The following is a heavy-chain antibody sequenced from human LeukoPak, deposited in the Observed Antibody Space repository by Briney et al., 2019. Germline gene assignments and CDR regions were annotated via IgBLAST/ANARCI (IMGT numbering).Heavy chain of an antibody. Sequence: GGSLRLSCAASGFIFSHYTMTWVRQAPGKGLEWVSSINGSGDATKYADSVMGRFTVSRDNSKNTVSLQMNSLRAEDTAVYYCAKAGARGNVNWFDSWGQGTLVTVSS. D-gene: IGHD1-1*01. J-gene: IGHJ5*01. CDR1: GFIFSHYT. CDR3: AKAGARGNVNWFDS. CDR2: INGSGDAT. V-gene: IGHV3-23*01.